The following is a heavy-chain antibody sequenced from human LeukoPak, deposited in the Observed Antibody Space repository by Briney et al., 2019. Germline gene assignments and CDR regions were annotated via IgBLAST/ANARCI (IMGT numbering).Heavy chain of an antibody. J-gene: IGHJ4*02. V-gene: IGHV3-33*01. CDR3: VREIFGSGSYPDF. Sequence: GRSLRLSCAASGFAFNTYAMHWVRQAPGQGLEWVALIWHDGSHKFYSNSVRGQFTISRDNSKNTVSLQMNNLRPEDTADCVREIFGSGSYPDFWGQGTLVTVSS. D-gene: IGHD3-10*01. CDR2: IWHDGSHK. CDR1: GFAFNTYA.